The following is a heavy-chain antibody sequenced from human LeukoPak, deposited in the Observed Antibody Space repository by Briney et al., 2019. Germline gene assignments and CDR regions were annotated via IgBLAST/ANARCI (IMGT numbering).Heavy chain of an antibody. Sequence: GGSLRLSCAASGFTFSSYAMSWVRQAPGKGLEWVSAISGSGGSTYYADSVKGRFTISRDNSKNTLYLQMNSLRAEDTAVYYCAKDLGIGNYYDSSGYAFDYWGQGTLVTVSS. CDR1: GFTFSSYA. CDR2: ISGSGGST. D-gene: IGHD3-22*01. V-gene: IGHV3-23*01. J-gene: IGHJ4*02. CDR3: AKDLGIGNYYDSSGYAFDY.